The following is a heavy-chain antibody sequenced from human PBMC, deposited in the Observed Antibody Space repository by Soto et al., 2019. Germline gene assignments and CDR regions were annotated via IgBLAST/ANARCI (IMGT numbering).Heavy chain of an antibody. D-gene: IGHD3-9*01. CDR1: GYTFTRYG. CDR2: ISAYNCNT. V-gene: IGHV1-18*04. CDR3: ARADYDIYVDVGCFDP. J-gene: IGHJ5*02. Sequence: ASVKVSCKASGYTFTRYGISWVRQAPGQGLEWMGWISAYNCNTNYAQKLQGRVTMTTDTSTSTAYMALRSLRSDDTAGYYCARADYDIYVDVGCFDPSGQGTRVTVSS.